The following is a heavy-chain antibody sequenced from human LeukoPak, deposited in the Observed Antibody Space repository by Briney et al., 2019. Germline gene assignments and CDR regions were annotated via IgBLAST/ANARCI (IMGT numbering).Heavy chain of an antibody. V-gene: IGHV3-20*04. J-gene: IGHJ4*02. CDR2: INWNGGST. D-gene: IGHD3-9*01. CDR3: ARGGSLDWLSHVDY. CDR1: GFTFDDFG. Sequence: GGSLRVSCAASGFTFDDFGMSWVRQAPGKGLEWVSGINWNGGSTGYADSVKGRFTISRDNAKNSLYLQMNRLRAEDTALYYCARGGSLDWLSHVDYWGQGTLVTVSS.